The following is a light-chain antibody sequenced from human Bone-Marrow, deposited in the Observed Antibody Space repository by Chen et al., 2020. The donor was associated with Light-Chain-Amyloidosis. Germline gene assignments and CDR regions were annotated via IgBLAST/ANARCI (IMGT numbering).Light chain of an antibody. V-gene: IGLV3-25*03. Sequence: SYELTQPPSVSVSPGQTARITCSGDDLPTKYAYWYQQKPGQAPVLVIHRDTERPSGISERFSGSSSGTTATLTISGVHAEDEADYHGQSADSSGTYEVIFGGGNKLTVL. CDR1: DLPTKY. CDR2: RDT. CDR3: QSADSSGTYEVI. J-gene: IGLJ2*01.